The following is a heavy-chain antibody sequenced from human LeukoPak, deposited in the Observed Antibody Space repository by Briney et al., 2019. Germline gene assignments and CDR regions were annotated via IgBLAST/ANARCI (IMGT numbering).Heavy chain of an antibody. J-gene: IGHJ6*03. Sequence: SVKVSCKASGGTFSSYAISWVRQAPGQGLEWMGGIIPIFGTANYAQKFQGRVTITADESTSTAYMELSSLRSEDTAVYYCARDHYDFSRYYYYYMDVWGKGTTVTVSS. D-gene: IGHD3-3*01. CDR3: ARDHYDFSRYYYYYMDV. CDR1: GGTFSSYA. CDR2: IIPIFGTA. V-gene: IGHV1-69*01.